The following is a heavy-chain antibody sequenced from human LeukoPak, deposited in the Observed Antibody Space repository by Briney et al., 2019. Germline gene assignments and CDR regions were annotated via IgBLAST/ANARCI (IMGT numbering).Heavy chain of an antibody. D-gene: IGHD6-19*01. J-gene: IGHJ5*02. CDR3: TTTTIAVAGSNVEGRGFDP. CDR1: GFTFSSNA. V-gene: IGHV3-15*01. CDR2: IKSKTDGGTT. Sequence: PGGSLRLSCAASGFTFSSNAMHWVRQAPGKGLEWVGRIKSKTDGGTTDYAAPVKGRFTISRDDSKNTLYLQMNSLKTEDTAVYYCTTTTIAVAGSNVEGRGFDPWGQGTLVTVSS.